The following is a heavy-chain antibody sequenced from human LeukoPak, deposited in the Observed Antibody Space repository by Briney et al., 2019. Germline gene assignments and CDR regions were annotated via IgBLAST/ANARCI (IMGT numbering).Heavy chain of an antibody. Sequence: GGSLRLSCAGSGFIFSRYSMGWVRQAPGKGLEFVAHLKESGIEKEYVDSVEGRFTISRDNAENSLYLEMNSLRADDTALYFCVRWRRAPSEFDYWGQGTQVTVSS. J-gene: IGHJ4*02. CDR3: VRWRRAPSEFDY. D-gene: IGHD3-3*01. CDR1: GFIFSRYS. V-gene: IGHV3-7*01. CDR2: LKESGIEK.